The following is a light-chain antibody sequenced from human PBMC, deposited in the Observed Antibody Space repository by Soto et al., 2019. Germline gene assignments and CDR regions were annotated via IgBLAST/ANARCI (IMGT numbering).Light chain of an antibody. CDR2: EDN. J-gene: IGLJ3*02. V-gene: IGLV6-57*04. CDR3: HSYDGDNWV. Sequence: NFMLTQPHSVSESPGKTVTISCTRSSGSIVSNFVQWFQLRPGGVLATLIYEDNQRPSGVPDRFSGSIDRSTNSASLTISQLQTEDEADYYCHSYDGDNWVFGGGTQLTVL. CDR1: SGSIVSNF.